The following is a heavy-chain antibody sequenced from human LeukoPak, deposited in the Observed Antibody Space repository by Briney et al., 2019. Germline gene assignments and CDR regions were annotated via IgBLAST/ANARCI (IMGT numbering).Heavy chain of an antibody. CDR1: GYTFTGYY. Sequence: ASVKVSCKASGYTFTGYYMHWVRQAPGQGLEWMGWINPNSGGTNYAQKFQGRVTMTRDTSTSTAYMELSRLRSDDTAVYYCARDGSGWNSWFDPWGQGTLVTVSS. V-gene: IGHV1-2*02. D-gene: IGHD6-19*01. CDR2: INPNSGGT. J-gene: IGHJ5*02. CDR3: ARDGSGWNSWFDP.